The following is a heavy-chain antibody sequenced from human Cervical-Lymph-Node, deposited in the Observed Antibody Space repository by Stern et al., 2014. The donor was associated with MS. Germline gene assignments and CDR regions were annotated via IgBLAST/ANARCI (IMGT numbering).Heavy chain of an antibody. CDR3: TRDRGIMGTTTGDY. J-gene: IGHJ4*02. Sequence: VQLVESGAEVKKTGASVKVSCKASGFNFSNYGLSWVRQAPGQGLEWMGWISVYNGNIDFAQKFQGRLTMTTDTSTSTVYMELRSLRSDDTAVYYCTRDRGIMGTTTGDYWGQGTLVSVSS. V-gene: IGHV1-18*01. CDR1: GFNFSNYG. D-gene: IGHD1-26*01. CDR2: ISVYNGNI.